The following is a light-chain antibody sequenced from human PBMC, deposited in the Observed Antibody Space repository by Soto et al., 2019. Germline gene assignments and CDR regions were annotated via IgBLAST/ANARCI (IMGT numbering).Light chain of an antibody. CDR1: QSIDSW. V-gene: IGKV1-5*03. CDR3: HQYKTYMYT. J-gene: IGKJ2*01. Sequence: DIQMTQSPSTLSASVGDRVTITCRASQSIDSWLAWYQQKPGKAPKLLIYRASSLESGVPSRFSGSRSGTEFTLTISSLQPDDFATYYCHQYKTYMYTFAQGTKLEI. CDR2: RAS.